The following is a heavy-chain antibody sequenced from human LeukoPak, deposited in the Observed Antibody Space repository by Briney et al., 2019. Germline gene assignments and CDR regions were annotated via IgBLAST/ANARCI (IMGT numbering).Heavy chain of an antibody. D-gene: IGHD2-15*01. CDR2: ISGSGDGT. J-gene: IGHJ5*02. CDR3: ARDTISCSGGTCYENWLDP. Sequence: GGSLRLSCEASGFIFGSFSMSWVRQAPGKGLEWVSGISGSGDGTHYADPVKGRLTISRDNSKTTLYLQMSSLSADDTAVYYCARDTISCSGGTCYENWLDPWGQGTLVTVSS. V-gene: IGHV3-23*01. CDR1: GFIFGSFS.